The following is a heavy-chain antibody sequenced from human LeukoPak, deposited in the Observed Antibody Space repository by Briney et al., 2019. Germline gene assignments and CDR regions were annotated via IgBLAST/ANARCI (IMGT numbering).Heavy chain of an antibody. J-gene: IGHJ4*02. CDR1: GFTFSSYG. V-gene: IGHV3-30*02. CDR2: IRYDGSNK. Sequence: GGSLRLSCAASGFTFSSYGMHWVRQAPGKGLEWVAFIRYDGSNKYYADSVKGRFTISRDNSKNTLYLQMNSLRAEDTAVYYCAKVDSSGWSGLGGFDYWGQGTLVTVSS. D-gene: IGHD6-19*01. CDR3: AKVDSSGWSGLGGFDY.